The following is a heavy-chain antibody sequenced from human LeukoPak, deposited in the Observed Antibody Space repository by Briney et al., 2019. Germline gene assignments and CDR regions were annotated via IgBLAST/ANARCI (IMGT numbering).Heavy chain of an antibody. Sequence: KSSETLSLTCAVYGASFSGYYWSWIRQPPGKGLEWIGEINHSGSTNYNPSLKSRVTISVDTSKNQFSLKLSSVTAADTAVYYCARGGYYDFWSGYHYYYYYMDVWGKGTTVTVSS. J-gene: IGHJ6*03. CDR1: GASFSGYY. CDR2: INHSGST. D-gene: IGHD3-3*01. CDR3: ARGGYYDFWSGYHYYYYYMDV. V-gene: IGHV4-34*01.